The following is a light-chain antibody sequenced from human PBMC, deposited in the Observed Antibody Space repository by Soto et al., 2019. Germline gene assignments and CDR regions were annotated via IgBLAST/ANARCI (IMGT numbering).Light chain of an antibody. CDR3: HQYDSWT. CDR1: QSFNSIY. CDR2: GAS. Sequence: EIVLKQSPGTLSLSPGERATLSCRASQSFNSIYLAWHQQKPGQAPRLLIYGASSRATGIPDRFSGSGSGTDFTLTISRLEPEDFAVYYCHQYDSWTFGQGTKVDIK. V-gene: IGKV3-20*01. J-gene: IGKJ1*01.